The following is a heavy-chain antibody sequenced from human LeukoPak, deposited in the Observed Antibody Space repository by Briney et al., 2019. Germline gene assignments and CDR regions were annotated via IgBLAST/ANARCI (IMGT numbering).Heavy chain of an antibody. V-gene: IGHV1-2*02. CDR2: INPNSGGT. Sequence: SVKLSCKASGYTFTGSYMHWDRQPPGQGLGWMGWINPNSGGTSYAQKFPGTVTMTRDTSISTASMELSRLRSDDTAVYYCARFWEAGLFDYWGQGTLVTVSS. CDR1: GYTFTGSY. D-gene: IGHD3-10*01. J-gene: IGHJ4*02. CDR3: ARFWEAGLFDY.